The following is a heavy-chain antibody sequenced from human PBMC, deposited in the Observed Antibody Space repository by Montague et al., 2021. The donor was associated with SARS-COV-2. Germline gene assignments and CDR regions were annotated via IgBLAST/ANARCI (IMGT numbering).Heavy chain of an antibody. V-gene: IGHV3-23*01. Sequence: SLSLSFSASGLAFSTYAMSWVRQAPGKGLEWVSSISKSGESTFYADSVKGRFTISRDNSKNTLYLQVNSLRAEDAAVYYCARDQFRGDDYYYYGMDVWGQGSLVTVSS. CDR2: ISKSGEST. J-gene: IGHJ6*02. CDR1: GLAFSTYA. CDR3: ARDQFRGDDYYYYGMDV. D-gene: IGHD3-16*01.